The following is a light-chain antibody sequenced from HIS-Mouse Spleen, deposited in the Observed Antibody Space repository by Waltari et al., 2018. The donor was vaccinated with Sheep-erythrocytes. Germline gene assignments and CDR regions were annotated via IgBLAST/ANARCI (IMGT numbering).Light chain of an antibody. CDR1: SPNIGAGYA. V-gene: IGLV1-40*01. Sequence: QSVLTQPPSVSGAPGQRVTISCPGTSPNIGAGYAVHWYQQLPGTAPKLLTYGNSNRPSGVPDRFSGSKSGTSASLAITGLQAEDEADYYCQSYDSSLSGVVFGGGTKLTVL. CDR3: QSYDSSLSGVV. J-gene: IGLJ2*01. CDR2: GNS.